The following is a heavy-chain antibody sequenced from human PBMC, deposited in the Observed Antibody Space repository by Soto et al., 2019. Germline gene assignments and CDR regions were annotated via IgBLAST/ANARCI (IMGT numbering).Heavy chain of an antibody. J-gene: IGHJ4*02. D-gene: IGHD3-10*01. CDR2: IKMDASEK. CDR3: ARDSGNGSGASVNHYFDY. Sequence: EVQLVESGGGLVQPGGSLRLSCAASGFTFGSYWMSWVRQAPGKGLEWLATIKMDASEKKYVDSVKGRFTMSRDNAKNALYPQMDTLRAQDTAVYYCARDSGNGSGASVNHYFDYWGQGTLVSVSS. V-gene: IGHV3-7*01. CDR1: GFTFGSYW.